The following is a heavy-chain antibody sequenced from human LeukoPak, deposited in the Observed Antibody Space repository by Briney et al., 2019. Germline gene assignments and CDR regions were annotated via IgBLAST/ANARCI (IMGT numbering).Heavy chain of an antibody. V-gene: IGHV3-9*01. CDR2: ISWNSGSI. Sequence: GGSLRLSCAASGFTFDDYAMHWVRQAPGKGLEWVSGISWNSGSIVYADSVKGRFTISRDNAKNSLYLQMNSLRAEDTALYYCAKTTSIAAAGTGFDPWGQGTLVTVSS. J-gene: IGHJ5*02. D-gene: IGHD6-13*01. CDR1: GFTFDDYA. CDR3: AKTTSIAAAGTGFDP.